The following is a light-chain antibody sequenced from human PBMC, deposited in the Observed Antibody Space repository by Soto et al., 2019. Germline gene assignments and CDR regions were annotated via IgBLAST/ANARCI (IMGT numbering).Light chain of an antibody. CDR2: GAS. CDR3: QQYGGSPYT. Sequence: EIVLTQSPGTLSLSPGERATLSCRASQSVRSNYLAWYQQKPGQAPRLLLYGASSRATGIPDRFSGTGSGTDFTLTISRLEPEDFAVYYCQQYGGSPYTFRQGTKLEIK. V-gene: IGKV3-20*01. CDR1: QSVRSNY. J-gene: IGKJ2*01.